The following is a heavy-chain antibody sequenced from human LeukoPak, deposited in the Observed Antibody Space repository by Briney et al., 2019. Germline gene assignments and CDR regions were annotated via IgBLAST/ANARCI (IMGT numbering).Heavy chain of an antibody. CDR3: AKDRLPGSNYYYGMDV. Sequence: PGGSLRLSCAASGLTFSNYVINWVRQAQGEGLEWVSTIGTGGSDTYYRDSVKGRFTVSRDNSKNTVYLQMNSLRAEDTAVYYCAKDRLPGSNYYYGMDVWGQGTTVTVSS. V-gene: IGHV3-23*01. CDR2: IGTGGSDT. CDR1: GLTFSNYV. J-gene: IGHJ6*02. D-gene: IGHD1-26*01.